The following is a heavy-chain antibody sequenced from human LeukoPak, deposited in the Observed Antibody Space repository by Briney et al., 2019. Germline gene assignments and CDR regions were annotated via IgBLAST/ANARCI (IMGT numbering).Heavy chain of an antibody. Sequence: PSETLSLTCTVSGDSISNHYWNWIRQPPGKGLDWIGYVFSSGSTDYNPSLKSRVTISLDTSRNLFSRSLTSVTAADTAVYYCGRHFGGSSGSFYTDYWGQGTLVTVSS. D-gene: IGHD3-10*01. V-gene: IGHV4-59*08. CDR2: VFSSGST. J-gene: IGHJ4*02. CDR1: GDSISNHY. CDR3: GRHFGGSSGSFYTDY.